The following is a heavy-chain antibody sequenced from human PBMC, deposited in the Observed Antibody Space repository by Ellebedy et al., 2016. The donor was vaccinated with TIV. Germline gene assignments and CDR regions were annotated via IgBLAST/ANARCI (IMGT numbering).Heavy chain of an antibody. CDR1: GFTFSSYG. CDR3: VKDGPHGYGYPYYFDY. V-gene: IGHV3-30*18. CDR2: ISYDGNRK. J-gene: IGHJ4*02. D-gene: IGHD5-18*01. Sequence: GESLKISCAASGFTFSSYGMHWVRQAPGKGLEWVAIISYDGNRKYYADSVKGRFTISRDNSKNTLYLQMNSLRAEDTAVYFCVKDGPHGYGYPYYFDYWGQGTLVTVSS.